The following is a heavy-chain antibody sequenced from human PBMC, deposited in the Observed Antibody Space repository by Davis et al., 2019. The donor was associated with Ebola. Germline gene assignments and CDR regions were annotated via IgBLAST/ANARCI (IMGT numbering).Heavy chain of an antibody. CDR2: IIPIFGTA. Sequence: AASVKVSCKASGYTFTGYYMHWVRQAPGQGLEWMGGIIPIFGTANYAQKFQGRVTITADKSTSTAYMELSSLRSEDTAVYYCARDGDYYGSGSMGPWYYGMDVWGQGTTVTVSS. V-gene: IGHV1-69*06. J-gene: IGHJ6*02. CDR3: ARDGDYYGSGSMGPWYYGMDV. CDR1: GYTFTGYY. D-gene: IGHD3-10*01.